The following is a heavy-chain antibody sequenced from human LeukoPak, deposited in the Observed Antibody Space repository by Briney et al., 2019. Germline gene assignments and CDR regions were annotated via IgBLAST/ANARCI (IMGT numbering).Heavy chain of an antibody. CDR1: GGSISSGSYY. D-gene: IGHD4-23*01. V-gene: IGHV4-61*02. J-gene: IGHJ4*02. Sequence: SETLSLTCTVSGGSISSGSYYWTWIRQPAGKGLEWIGRVYTSGRTNYSPSLKSRVTISLDTSKNQFSLKLTSVTAADTAVYYCARRGADYGGTYDSDYWGPGSLVTVSS. CDR2: VYTSGRT. CDR3: ARRGADYGGTYDSDY.